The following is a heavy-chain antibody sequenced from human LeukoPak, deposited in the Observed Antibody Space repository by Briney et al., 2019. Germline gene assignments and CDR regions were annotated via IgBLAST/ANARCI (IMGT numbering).Heavy chain of an antibody. CDR2: IYYSGST. CDR3: ARGTYYYDSSGSRDAFDI. D-gene: IGHD3-22*01. V-gene: IGHV4-39*07. CDR1: GGSISSSSYY. Sequence: SETLSPTCTVSGGSISSSSYYWGWIRQPPGRGLEWIGSIYYSGSTYYNPSLKRRVTISVDTSKNQFSLKLSSVTAADTAVYYCARGTYYYDSSGSRDAFDIWGQGTMVTVSS. J-gene: IGHJ3*02.